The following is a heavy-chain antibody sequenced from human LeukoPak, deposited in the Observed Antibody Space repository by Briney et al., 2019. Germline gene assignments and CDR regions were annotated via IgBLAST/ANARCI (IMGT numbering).Heavy chain of an antibody. CDR2: INPNSGGT. Sequence: GASVKVSCKASGYTFTGYYMHWVRQAPGQGLEWMGWINPNSGGTNYAQKFQGRVTMTRDTSISTAYMELSRLRSDDTAVYYCARAGNWRIAAAGYDYWGQGTLVAVSS. V-gene: IGHV1-2*02. D-gene: IGHD6-13*01. J-gene: IGHJ4*02. CDR3: ARAGNWRIAAAGYDY. CDR1: GYTFTGYY.